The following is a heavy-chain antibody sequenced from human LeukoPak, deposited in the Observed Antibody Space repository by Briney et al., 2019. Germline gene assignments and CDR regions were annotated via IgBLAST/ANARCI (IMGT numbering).Heavy chain of an antibody. Sequence: GDSLRLSCTASGFSISRDSMNWVRQAPGKGLEWVSYINGGSSPIYYADSVRGRFTISRDNAKNSLYLQMNSLRAEDTAVYYCVRDNPRCCGVVPANIDDYWGQGTLVTVSS. V-gene: IGHV3-48*01. CDR1: GFSISRDS. D-gene: IGHD2-15*01. CDR2: INGGSSPI. J-gene: IGHJ4*02. CDR3: VRDNPRCCGVVPANIDDY.